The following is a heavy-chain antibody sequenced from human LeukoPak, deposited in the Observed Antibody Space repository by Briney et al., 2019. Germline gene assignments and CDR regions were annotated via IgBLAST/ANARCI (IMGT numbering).Heavy chain of an antibody. CDR3: ARGDNYVFDV. V-gene: IGHV4-4*02. CDR2: ISHDGST. CDR1: GGSTSSSNW. D-gene: IGHD5-24*01. Sequence: PSGTLSLTCVVSGGSTSSSNWWSWVRQPPEKGLEWIGEISHDGSTNYNPSLKSRVTISVDKSNNHFSLKLTSVTAADTAMYYCARGDNYVFDVWGRGTLVSVSS. J-gene: IGHJ2*01.